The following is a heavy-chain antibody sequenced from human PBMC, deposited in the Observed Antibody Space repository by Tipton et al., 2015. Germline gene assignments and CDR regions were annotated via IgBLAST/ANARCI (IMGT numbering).Heavy chain of an antibody. D-gene: IGHD5-18*01. J-gene: IGHJ4*02. CDR2: INHSGRT. V-gene: IGHV4-34*01. CDR3: AQINTPTYYFDY. Sequence: TLSLTCAVYGGSFSGYSWSWIRQPPGKGLEWIGEINHSGRTNYNPSLKSRVITSVDTSKNQFSLRLSSVTAADTAVCYCAQINTPTYYFDYWGQGTLVTVSS. CDR1: GGSFSGYS.